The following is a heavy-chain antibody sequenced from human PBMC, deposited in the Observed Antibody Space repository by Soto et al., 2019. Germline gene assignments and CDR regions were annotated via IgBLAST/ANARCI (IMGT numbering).Heavy chain of an antibody. Sequence: QVQLQQWGAGLLKPSETLSLTCDVYGGTFSRFYWSWIRQPPGKGLEWIGEMNHSGYSNYNPSLKRRAAISVDTSNNQVSLRVHSVTAADTAVYFCARGHDSSSYSFFQYWGQGTLVTVSS. J-gene: IGHJ1*01. D-gene: IGHD6-13*01. CDR2: MNHSGYS. CDR1: GGTFSRFY. V-gene: IGHV4-34*01. CDR3: ARGHDSSSYSFFQY.